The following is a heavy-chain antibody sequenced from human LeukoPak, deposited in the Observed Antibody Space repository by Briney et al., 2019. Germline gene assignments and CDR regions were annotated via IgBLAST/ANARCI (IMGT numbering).Heavy chain of an antibody. CDR1: GGSISSGGYS. J-gene: IGHJ5*02. Sequence: SETLSLTCAVSGGSISSGGYSWSWIRQPPGKGLEWIGYIYHSGSTYYNPSLKNRVTISVDRSKNQFSLKLSSVTAADTAVYYCARTITMVRGGDLGWFDPWGQGTLVTVSS. CDR2: IYHSGST. D-gene: IGHD3-10*01. CDR3: ARTITMVRGGDLGWFDP. V-gene: IGHV4-30-2*01.